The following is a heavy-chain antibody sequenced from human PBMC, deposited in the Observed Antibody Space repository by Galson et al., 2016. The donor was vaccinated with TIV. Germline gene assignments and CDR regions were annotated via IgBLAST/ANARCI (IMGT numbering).Heavy chain of an antibody. CDR2: IWYEGNNR. Sequence: SLRLSCATSGFTFSRYGMHWVRQAPGKGLEWVAVIWYEGNNRDYADSVKGRFTISRDNAKNSLFLQMNSLGAEDRAVYYCARDFPPGYGSSFNDYWGQGTLVTVSS. CDR3: ARDFPPGYGSSFNDY. CDR1: GFTFSRYG. V-gene: IGHV3-33*01. D-gene: IGHD6-13*01. J-gene: IGHJ4*02.